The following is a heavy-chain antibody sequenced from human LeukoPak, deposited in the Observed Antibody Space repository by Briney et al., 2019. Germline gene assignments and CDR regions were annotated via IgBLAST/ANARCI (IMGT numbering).Heavy chain of an antibody. CDR1: GYTFTGYY. Sequence: ASVKVSCKASGYTFTGYYMHWVRQAPGQGLEWMGIINPSGGSTSYAQKFQGRVTMTRDTSTSTVYMELSSLRSEDTAVYYCARDLPSYGIPDYWGQGTLVTVSS. V-gene: IGHV1-46*01. CDR3: ARDLPSYGIPDY. CDR2: INPSGGST. D-gene: IGHD5-18*01. J-gene: IGHJ4*02.